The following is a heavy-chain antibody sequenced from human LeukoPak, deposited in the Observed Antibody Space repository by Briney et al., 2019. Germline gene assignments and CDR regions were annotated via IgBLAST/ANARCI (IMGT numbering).Heavy chain of an antibody. CDR3: ARDSSSLDY. CDR1: GFTFSTYN. V-gene: IGHV3-21*05. Sequence: GGSLRLSCAASGFTFSTYNMNWVRQAPGKGLEWVSYTSSGSSSIYYADSVKGRFTISRDNAKNSLYLQMNSLRAEDTAVYYCARDSSSLDYWGQGTLVTVSS. CDR2: TSSGSSSI. D-gene: IGHD6-13*01. J-gene: IGHJ4*02.